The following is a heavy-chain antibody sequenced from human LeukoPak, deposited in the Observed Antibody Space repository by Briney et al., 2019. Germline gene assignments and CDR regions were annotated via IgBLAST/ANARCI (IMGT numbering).Heavy chain of an antibody. D-gene: IGHD3-9*01. J-gene: IGHJ5*02. Sequence: SETLSLTCTVSGYSISSGYYWGWIRQPPGKGLEWIGSIYHSGSTNYNPSLKSRVTISVDTSKNQFSLKLSSVTAADTAVYYCARGGRRADILTGYYPASWFDPWGQGTLVTVSS. CDR3: ARGGRRADILTGYYPASWFDP. V-gene: IGHV4-38-2*02. CDR1: GYSISSGYY. CDR2: IYHSGST.